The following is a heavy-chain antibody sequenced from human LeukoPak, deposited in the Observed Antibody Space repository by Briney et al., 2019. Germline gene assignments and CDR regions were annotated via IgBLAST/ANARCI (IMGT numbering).Heavy chain of an antibody. J-gene: IGHJ4*02. CDR3: AREGYGSDY. Sequence: PSETLSLTCAVYGGSLSNYYWSWIRQHPGKGLEWIGYIYYSGSTYYNPSLKSRVTISVDTSKNQFSLKLSSVTAADTAVYYCAREGYGSDYWGQGTLVTVSS. D-gene: IGHD3-10*01. CDR2: IYYSGST. CDR1: GGSLSNYY. V-gene: IGHV4-31*11.